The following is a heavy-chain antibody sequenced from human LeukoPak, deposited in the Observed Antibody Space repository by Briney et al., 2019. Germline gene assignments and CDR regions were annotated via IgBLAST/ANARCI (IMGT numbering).Heavy chain of an antibody. CDR2: ISYDGSNK. CDR1: GFTFSSYA. V-gene: IGHV3-30-3*01. Sequence: PGRSLRLSCAASGFTFSSYAMHWVRQAPGRGLEWVAVISYDGSNKYYADSVKGRFTISRDNSKNTLYLQMNSLRAEDTAVYYCARETTYGSGSYYYFYYYGMDVWGQGTTVTVSS. D-gene: IGHD3-10*01. CDR3: ARETTYGSGSYYYFYYYGMDV. J-gene: IGHJ6*02.